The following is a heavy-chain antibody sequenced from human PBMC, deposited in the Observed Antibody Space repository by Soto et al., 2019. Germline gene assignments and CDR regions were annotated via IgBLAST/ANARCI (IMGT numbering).Heavy chain of an antibody. V-gene: IGHV3-23*01. CDR1: GFTFSNYG. D-gene: IGHD3-3*01. Sequence: GGSLRLSCAASGFTFSNYGMSWVRQAPGEGLEWVSVMSGSGDDAYYADSVKGRFTISRDNSKNMLYLQMNSLRAEDTAVYFCAKKVTIYAVDPADYWGQGTQVTVSS. CDR3: AKKVTIYAVDPADY. CDR2: MSGSGDDA. J-gene: IGHJ4*02.